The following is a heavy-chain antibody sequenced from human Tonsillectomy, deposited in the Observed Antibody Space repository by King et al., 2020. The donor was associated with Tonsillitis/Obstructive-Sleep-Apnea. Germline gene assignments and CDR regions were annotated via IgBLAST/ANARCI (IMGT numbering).Heavy chain of an antibody. D-gene: IGHD1-26*01. CDR3: ARDPRNSGSCDI. CDR1: GGSVSRGSYS. J-gene: IGHJ3*02. CDR2: IYYSGST. V-gene: IGHV4-61*01. Sequence: VQLQESGPGLVKPSETLSLTCTVSGGSVSRGSYSWNWSRQPPGKELEWNGYIYYSGSTNYNPALKSRVTISVDTSKNQFSLKLNSGTAADTAVFYCARDPRNSGSCDIWRQGTMVTVPS.